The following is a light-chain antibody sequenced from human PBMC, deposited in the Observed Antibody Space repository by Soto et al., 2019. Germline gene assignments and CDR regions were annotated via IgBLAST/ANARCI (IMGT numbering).Light chain of an antibody. V-gene: IGLV2-23*02. J-gene: IGLJ1*01. Sequence: QSVVTQPASVSGSPGQSVTISCSGSAIGNYNLVSWYQHLPGRAPKLLIFEVTMRPSGISDRFSGSKSASTASLTISGLQAEDEGDYYCASYGGSRTYVFGSGTKLTVL. CDR1: SAIGNYNL. CDR3: ASYGGSRTYV. CDR2: EVT.